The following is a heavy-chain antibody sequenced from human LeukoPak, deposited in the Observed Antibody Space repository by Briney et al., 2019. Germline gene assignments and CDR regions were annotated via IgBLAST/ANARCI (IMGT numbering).Heavy chain of an antibody. J-gene: IGHJ4*02. CDR2: ISSSSSYI. D-gene: IGHD6-13*01. CDR3: ARDGSSRIAAASDY. CDR1: GFTFSKHG. Sequence: PGGSLRLSREGSGFTFSKHGLNWVRQAPGKGLEWVSSISSSSSYIYYADSVKGRFTISRDNAKNSLYLQMNSLRAEDTAVYYCARDGSSRIAAASDYWGQGTLVTVSS. V-gene: IGHV3-21*01.